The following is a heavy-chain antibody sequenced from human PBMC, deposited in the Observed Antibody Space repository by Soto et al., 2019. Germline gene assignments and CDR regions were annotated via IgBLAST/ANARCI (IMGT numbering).Heavy chain of an antibody. Sequence: PGGSLRLSCAASGFTFNTYAMSWVRQAPGKGLEWVSAISATGGSTYYADSVKGRFTISRDNSKSTLYLQMSSLRAEDTAVYYCVKDVAPHPTYCSGGRCGYFDYWGQGTLVTVSS. CDR1: GFTFNTYA. CDR3: VKDVAPHPTYCSGGRCGYFDY. CDR2: ISATGGST. D-gene: IGHD2-15*01. V-gene: IGHV3-23*01. J-gene: IGHJ4*02.